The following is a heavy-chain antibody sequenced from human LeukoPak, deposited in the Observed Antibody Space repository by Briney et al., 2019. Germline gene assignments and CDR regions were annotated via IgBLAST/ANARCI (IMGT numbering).Heavy chain of an antibody. J-gene: IGHJ5*02. D-gene: IGHD2-2*01. Sequence: GGSLRLSCVASGFTFSTISMSWVRQAPGKGLEWVANIKQDGSEKYYVDSVKGRFTISRDNAKNSLYLQMNSLRAEDTAVYYCARDYEYCSSTSCSRWFDPWGQGTLVTVSS. V-gene: IGHV3-7*01. CDR1: GFTFSTIS. CDR2: IKQDGSEK. CDR3: ARDYEYCSSTSCSRWFDP.